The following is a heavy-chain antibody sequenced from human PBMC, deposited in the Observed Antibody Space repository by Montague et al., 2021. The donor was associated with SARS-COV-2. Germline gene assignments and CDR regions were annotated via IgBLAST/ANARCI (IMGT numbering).Heavy chain of an antibody. Sequence: SETLSLTCTASGGSISSSSYYWGWIRQPPGKGLEWIGSIYYSGSTYYNPSLKSRVTISVDTSKNRFSLKLSSVTAADTAVYYCARVGRQQLVRLSGMDVWGQGTTVTVSS. J-gene: IGHJ6*02. CDR2: IYYSGST. V-gene: IGHV4-39*07. D-gene: IGHD6-13*01. CDR3: ARVGRQQLVRLSGMDV. CDR1: GGSISSSSYY.